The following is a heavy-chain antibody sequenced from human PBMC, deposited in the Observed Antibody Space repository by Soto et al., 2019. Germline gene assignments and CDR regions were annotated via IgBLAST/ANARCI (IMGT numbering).Heavy chain of an antibody. CDR1: GLSFDDYA. V-gene: IGHV3-9*01. Sequence: EVQLVESGGGLVQPGRSLRLSCAASGLSFDDYAMHWVRQVPGKGLEWVSGISWNGGSIGYADSVKGRFSISRDNAKNSLYLQMNRLRVEETALYYCAKSMGGTANGMGVWGQGTTVTVSS. CDR3: AKSMGGTANGMGV. D-gene: IGHD2-21*02. CDR2: ISWNGGSI. J-gene: IGHJ6*02.